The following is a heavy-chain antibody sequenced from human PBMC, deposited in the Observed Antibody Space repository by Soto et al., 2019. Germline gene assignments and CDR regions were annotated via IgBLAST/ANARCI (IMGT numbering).Heavy chain of an antibody. Sequence: LGESLKISCKGSGYSFTSYWIGWVRQMPGKGLEWMGIIYPGDSDTRYSPSFQGQVTISADKSISTAYLQWSSLKASDTAMYYCARLSDIVVVVAAFDYWGQGALVTVSS. CDR1: GYSFTSYW. CDR2: IYPGDSDT. J-gene: IGHJ4*02. V-gene: IGHV5-51*01. D-gene: IGHD2-15*01. CDR3: ARLSDIVVVVAAFDY.